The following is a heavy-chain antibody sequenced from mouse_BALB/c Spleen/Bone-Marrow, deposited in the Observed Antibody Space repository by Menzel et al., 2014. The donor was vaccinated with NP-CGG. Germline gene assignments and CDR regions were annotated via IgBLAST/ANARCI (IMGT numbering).Heavy chain of an antibody. CDR3: TRGDYYGSSSFAY. V-gene: IGHV1-69*02. Sequence: QVQLKESGAELVRPGASVKLSCKASGYTFTSYWINWVKQRPGQGLQWIGNIYPSDSYTNYNQKFKDKATLTVDKSSSTAYMQLSSPTSGDSAVYYCTRGDYYGSSSFAYWGQGTLVTVST. D-gene: IGHD1-1*01. CDR1: GYTFTSYW. J-gene: IGHJ3*01. CDR2: IYPSDSYT.